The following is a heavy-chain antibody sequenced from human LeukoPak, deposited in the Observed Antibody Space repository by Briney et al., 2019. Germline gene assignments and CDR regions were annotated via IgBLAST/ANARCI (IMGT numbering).Heavy chain of an antibody. J-gene: IGHJ4*02. CDR1: GYTFTGYY. CDR2: INPNSGGT. CDR3: ATGYRGYSYGFGLDY. V-gene: IGHV1-2*02. Sequence: ASVKVSCKASGYTFTGYYMHWVRQAPGQGLEWMGWINPNSGGTNYAQKFQGRVTMTRDTSISTAYMELGRLRSDDTAVYYCATGYRGYSYGFGLDYWGQGTLVTVSS. D-gene: IGHD5-18*01.